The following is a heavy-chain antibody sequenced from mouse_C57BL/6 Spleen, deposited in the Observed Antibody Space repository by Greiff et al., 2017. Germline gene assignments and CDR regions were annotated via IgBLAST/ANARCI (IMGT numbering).Heavy chain of an antibody. CDR3: ASINGGFAY. CDR1: GYAFSSSW. V-gene: IGHV1-82*01. CDR2: IYPGDGDT. J-gene: IGHJ3*01. Sequence: VQLQQSGPEVVKPGASVKISCKASGYAFSSSWMNWVKQRPGKGLEWIGRIYPGDGDTNYNGKFKGKATLTADKSSSTAYMQLSSLTSEDSAVYFCASINGGFAYWGQGTLVTVSA.